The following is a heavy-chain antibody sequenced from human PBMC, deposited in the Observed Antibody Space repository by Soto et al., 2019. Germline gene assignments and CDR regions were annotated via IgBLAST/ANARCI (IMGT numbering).Heavy chain of an antibody. V-gene: IGHV3-23*01. J-gene: IGHJ4*02. CDR1: GFTFRSYA. CDR3: SKGNAI. Sequence: EVQLLESGGGLVQPGGSLIRSCAASGFTFRSYAMSWVRQAPGKGLEWVSAMSGSGGSTYYADPVKGRFTITRDNSKNTLYRQMNSLRDEDTAVYYGSKGNAIRGQGTLVTVSS. CDR2: MSGSGGST.